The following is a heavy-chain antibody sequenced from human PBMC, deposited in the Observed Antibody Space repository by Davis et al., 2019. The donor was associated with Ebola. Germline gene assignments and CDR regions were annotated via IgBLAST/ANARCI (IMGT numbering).Heavy chain of an antibody. D-gene: IGHD4-17*01. V-gene: IGHV3-30*04. CDR1: GFTFSSYA. J-gene: IGHJ4*02. CDR2: ISYDGSNN. Sequence: GESLKISCAASGFTFSSYAMYWVRQAPGKGLEWVAVISYDGSNNYYADSVKGRFTISRDNSKNTLYLQMNSLRAEDTAVYYCARTTGLDYWGQGTLVAVSS. CDR3: ARTTGLDY.